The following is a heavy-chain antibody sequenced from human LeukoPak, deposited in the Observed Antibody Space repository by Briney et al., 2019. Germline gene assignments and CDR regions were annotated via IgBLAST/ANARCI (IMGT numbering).Heavy chain of an antibody. Sequence: GGSLRLSCTASGFTFSSSWMSWVRQAPGKGLEWVANIKQDGSENYYVESVKGRFTISRDNAKNSLYLQMNSLRAEDTAVYYCARAAFWGQGTMVTVSS. V-gene: IGHV3-7*01. J-gene: IGHJ3*01. CDR3: ARAAF. CDR2: IKQDGSEN. CDR1: GFTFSSSW.